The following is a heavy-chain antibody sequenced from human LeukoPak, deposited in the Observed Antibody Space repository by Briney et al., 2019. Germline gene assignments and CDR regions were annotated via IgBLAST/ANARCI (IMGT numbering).Heavy chain of an antibody. CDR3: ARDVNYDILTGYYKTIDY. J-gene: IGHJ4*02. Sequence: RPGGSLRLSCAASGFTFSSYNMNWVRQAPGKGLEWVSSISSSSSYIYYADSVKGRFTISRDNAKNSLYLQVNSLRAEDTAVYYCARDVNYDILTGYYKTIDYWGQGTLVTVSS. CDR2: ISSSSSYI. V-gene: IGHV3-21*01. D-gene: IGHD3-9*01. CDR1: GFTFSSYN.